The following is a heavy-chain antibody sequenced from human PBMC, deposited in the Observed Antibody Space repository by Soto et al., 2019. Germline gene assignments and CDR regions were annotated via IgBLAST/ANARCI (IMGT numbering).Heavy chain of an antibody. D-gene: IGHD3-22*01. CDR1: GRYISSYY. Sequence: SEILSLTGTVSGRYISSYYWSWIRQPPGKGLEWIGYIYYSGSTNYNPSLKSRVTISVDTSKNQFSLKLSSVTAADTAIYYCARLYHHAISGHYPFDYWGQGSLVGVSS. CDR3: ARLYHHAISGHYPFDY. V-gene: IGHV4-59*01. CDR2: IYYSGST. J-gene: IGHJ4*02.